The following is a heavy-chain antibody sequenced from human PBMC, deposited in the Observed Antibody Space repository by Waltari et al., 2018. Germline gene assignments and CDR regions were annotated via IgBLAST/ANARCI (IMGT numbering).Heavy chain of an antibody. CDR3: ARTYDSNGYYTDYYLDV. V-gene: IGHV1-69*13. CDR2: LVPVFGTT. D-gene: IGHD3-22*01. CDR1: GGTVTNSV. J-gene: IGHJ6*03. Sequence: QVQLVQSGAEVKKPGSSVKVSCKASGGTVTNSVITWVRQAPGQGLQWMGWLVPVFGTTPSSQHFHGRVTITAATSTRPPYLELSSLGSADTAVYSSARTYDSNGYYTDYYLDVGGEGTTVTISS.